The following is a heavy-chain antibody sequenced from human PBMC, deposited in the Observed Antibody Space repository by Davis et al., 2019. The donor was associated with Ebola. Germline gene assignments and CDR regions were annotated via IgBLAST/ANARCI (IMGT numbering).Heavy chain of an antibody. D-gene: IGHD3-22*01. CDR1: GGSISSSNW. CDR3: ARGWRYYDSSGYYYGFDY. J-gene: IGHJ4*02. CDR2: IYYSGST. V-gene: IGHV4-4*02. Sequence: GSLRLSCAVSGGSISSSNWWRWVCQPPGKGLVWIGYIYYSGSTYYNPSLKSRVTISVDTSKNQFSLKLSSVTAADTAVYYCARGWRYYDSSGYYYGFDYWGQGTLVTVSS.